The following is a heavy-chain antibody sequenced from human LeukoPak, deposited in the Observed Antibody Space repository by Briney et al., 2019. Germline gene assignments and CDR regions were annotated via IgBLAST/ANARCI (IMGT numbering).Heavy chain of an antibody. CDR2: ISSSGSTI. CDR3: ARGQLWFSGMVDY. Sequence: GGSLRLSCAASGFTFSSYAMHWVRQAPGKGLEWVSYISSSGSTIYYADSVKGRFTISRDNAKNSLYLQMNSLRAEDTAVYYCARGQLWFSGMVDYWGQGTLVTVSS. D-gene: IGHD5-18*01. J-gene: IGHJ4*02. V-gene: IGHV3-48*04. CDR1: GFTFSSYA.